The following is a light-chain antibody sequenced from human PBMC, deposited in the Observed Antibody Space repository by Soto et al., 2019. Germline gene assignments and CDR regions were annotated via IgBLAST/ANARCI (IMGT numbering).Light chain of an antibody. Sequence: AIRMTQSPSSFSASTGDRVTITYRASQSIGTYLAWYQQIRGRAPKLLIFAASTLQRGVPSRFSGSGSGTDLTLTISCLQSEDFATYYCQQYYIYPPTFGGGTKVEIK. J-gene: IGKJ4*01. CDR3: QQYYIYPPT. V-gene: IGKV1-8*01. CDR2: AAS. CDR1: QSIGTY.